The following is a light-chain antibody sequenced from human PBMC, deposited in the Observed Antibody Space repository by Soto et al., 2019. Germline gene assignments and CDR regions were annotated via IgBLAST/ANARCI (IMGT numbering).Light chain of an antibody. V-gene: IGLV6-57*03. Sequence: NFMLTQPHSVSESPGKTITISCARSRGSVASNYVQWFQQRPGSAPTTIIYRDDQRPSGVPDRFSASVDSSSNSASLTIPGLKTEDEADYYCQSYERTNVGFGGGTKLTVL. CDR1: RGSVASNY. J-gene: IGLJ2*01. CDR3: QSYERTNVG. CDR2: RDD.